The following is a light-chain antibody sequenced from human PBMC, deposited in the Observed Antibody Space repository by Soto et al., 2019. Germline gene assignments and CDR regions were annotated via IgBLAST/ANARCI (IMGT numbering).Light chain of an antibody. Sequence: QSVLTQPPSASGTPGQRVAMSCSGSNSNIGSNHVNWYQQLPGTAPKLLIYGNNQRPSGVPDRFSGSRSGTSASLAISGLQSEDEADYYCAAWDDSLNGHVVFGGGTKVTVL. CDR1: NSNIGSNH. CDR3: AAWDDSLNGHVV. V-gene: IGLV1-44*01. CDR2: GNN. J-gene: IGLJ2*01.